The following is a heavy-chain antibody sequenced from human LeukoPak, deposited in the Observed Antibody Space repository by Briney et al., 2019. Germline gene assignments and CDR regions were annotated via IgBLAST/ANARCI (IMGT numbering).Heavy chain of an antibody. D-gene: IGHD3-10*01. CDR3: ASGIRFGELVHYYYYMVV. CDR1: GGTISCYY. Sequence: SKTLSLTCTVSGGTISCYYWSWIRQPPGKGLEWIGYSYYSGSTNYNPSLKSRVTISVDTSKNQFSLKLSSVTAADTDVYYCASGIRFGELVHYYYYMVVWGKGTTVTVSS. V-gene: IGHV4-59*01. CDR2: SYYSGST. J-gene: IGHJ6*03.